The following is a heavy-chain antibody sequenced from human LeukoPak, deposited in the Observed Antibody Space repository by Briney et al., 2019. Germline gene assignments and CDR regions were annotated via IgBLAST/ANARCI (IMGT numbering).Heavy chain of an antibody. CDR3: AKPQVTANWYYFHY. V-gene: IGHV3-30*18. D-gene: IGHD2-21*02. CDR2: ISSDGSNK. Sequence: PGRSLRLSCAASGFTLSTYGMHWVSQAPGKGLEWVAVISSDGSNKFYADSVKGRFTISRDGSKNTLYLQMNSLRPDDTAVYFCAKPQVTANWYYFHYWGQGTLVTVSS. CDR1: GFTLSTYG. J-gene: IGHJ4*02.